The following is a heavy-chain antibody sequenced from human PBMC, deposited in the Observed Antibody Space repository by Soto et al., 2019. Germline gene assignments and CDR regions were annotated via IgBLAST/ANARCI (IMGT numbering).Heavy chain of an antibody. CDR3: AKASSTYYYDSSGHEMDY. Sequence: GESLKISCAASGFTFSSYGMHWVRQAPGKGLEWVAVISYDGSNKYYADSVKGRFTISRDNSKNTLYLQMNSLRAEDTAVYYCAKASSTYYYDSSGHEMDYWGQGTLVTVSS. CDR1: GFTFSSYG. D-gene: IGHD3-22*01. J-gene: IGHJ4*02. V-gene: IGHV3-30*18. CDR2: ISYDGSNK.